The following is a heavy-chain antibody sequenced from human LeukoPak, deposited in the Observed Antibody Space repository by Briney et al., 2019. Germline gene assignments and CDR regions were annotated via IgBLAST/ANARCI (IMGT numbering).Heavy chain of an antibody. V-gene: IGHV4-34*01. CDR2: INHSGST. CDR3: ARSPPDYYDSSGSKGDY. D-gene: IGHD3-22*01. Sequence: SETLSLTCAVYGGSFSGYYWSWIRQPPGKGLEWIGEINHSGSTNYNPSLKSRVTISVDTSKNQFSLKLSSVTAADTAVYYCARSPPDYYDSSGSKGDYWGQGTLVTASS. J-gene: IGHJ4*02. CDR1: GGSFSGYY.